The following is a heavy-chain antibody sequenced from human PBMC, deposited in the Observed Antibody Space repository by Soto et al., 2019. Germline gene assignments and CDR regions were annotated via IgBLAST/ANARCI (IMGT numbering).Heavy chain of an antibody. Sequence: SYAISWVRQAPGQGLEWMGGIIPIFGTANYAQKFQGRVTITADKSTSTAYMELSSLRSEDTAVYYCARVEYGYSYGYYYYGMDVWGQGTTVTVSS. CDR1: SYA. V-gene: IGHV1-69*06. D-gene: IGHD5-18*01. J-gene: IGHJ6*02. CDR2: IIPIFGTA. CDR3: ARVEYGYSYGYYYYGMDV.